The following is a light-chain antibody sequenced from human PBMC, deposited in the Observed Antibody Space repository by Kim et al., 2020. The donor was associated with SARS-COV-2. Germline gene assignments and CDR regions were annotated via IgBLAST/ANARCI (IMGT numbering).Light chain of an antibody. J-gene: IGKJ3*01. V-gene: IGKV1-27*01. Sequence: DVQMTQSPSSLSASVGDRVTITCRASQGISTYLAWYQQRPGKVPTLLIYEASTLQSGVPSLFSGSGSGTDFTLTISSLQPEDVATYYCQKYDSAPRMFGPGTKVDIK. CDR1: QGISTY. CDR3: QKYDSAPRM. CDR2: EAS.